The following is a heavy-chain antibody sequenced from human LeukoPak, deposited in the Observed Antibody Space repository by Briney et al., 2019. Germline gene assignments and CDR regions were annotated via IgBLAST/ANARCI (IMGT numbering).Heavy chain of an antibody. Sequence: PSETLSLTCTVSGGSISSSSYYWSWIRQPPGKGLEWIGYIYYSGSTNYNPSLKSRVTISVDTSKNQFSLKLSSVTAADTAVYYCARELDYYGSGSPTKGYYFDYWGQGTLVTVSS. V-gene: IGHV4-61*01. CDR3: ARELDYYGSGSPTKGYYFDY. CDR1: GGSISSSSYY. J-gene: IGHJ4*02. D-gene: IGHD3-10*01. CDR2: IYYSGST.